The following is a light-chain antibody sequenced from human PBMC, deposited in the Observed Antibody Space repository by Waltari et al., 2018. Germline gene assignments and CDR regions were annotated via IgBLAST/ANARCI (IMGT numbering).Light chain of an antibody. V-gene: IGKV3-20*01. J-gene: IGKJ3*01. CDR2: GAS. CDR1: PSVPDDD. CDR3: QVYNTSPFT. Sequence: EIVLTQSPGTLSLSPGERATLSCRARPSVPDDDLAWYQQKAGQAPRLLIYGASSRAAGIPDNFGGSGSGTDFTLTINRLEPDDFAVYYCQVYNTSPFTFGPGTRLDIK.